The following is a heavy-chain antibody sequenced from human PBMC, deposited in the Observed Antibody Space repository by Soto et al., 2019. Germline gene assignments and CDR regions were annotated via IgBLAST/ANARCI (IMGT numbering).Heavy chain of an antibody. CDR3: ARTNKEDSDDAFDI. CDR2: INHSGST. J-gene: IGHJ3*02. Sequence: SETLSLTCAVYGGSFSGYYWSWIRQPPGKGLEWIGEINHSGSTNYNPSLKSRVTISVDTSKNQFSLKLSSVTAADTAVYYCARTNKEDSDDAFDIWGQGTMVTVSS. CDR1: GGSFSGYY. V-gene: IGHV4-34*01. D-gene: IGHD2-8*01.